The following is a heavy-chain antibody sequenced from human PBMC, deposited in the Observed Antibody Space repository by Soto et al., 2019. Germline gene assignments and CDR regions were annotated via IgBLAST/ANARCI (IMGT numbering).Heavy chain of an antibody. D-gene: IGHD2-15*01. V-gene: IGHV3-72*01. Sequence: GGPLRLSCAASGFTFSDHYMDWVRQAPGKGLEWVGRTRNKANYYTTENAASVKGRFTISRDDSKNSLYLQMNSLKTEDTAVYYCARVKGGNPSVMDVWGQGTTVTVS. CDR3: ARVKGGNPSVMDV. CDR2: TRNKANYYTT. CDR1: GFTFSDHY. J-gene: IGHJ6*02.